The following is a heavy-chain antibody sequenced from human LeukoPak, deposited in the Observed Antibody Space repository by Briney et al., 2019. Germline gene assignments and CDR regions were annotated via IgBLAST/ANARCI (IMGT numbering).Heavy chain of an antibody. D-gene: IGHD7-27*01. Sequence: GGSLRLSCAASGFTFNSYTMSWVRQAPGKGLEWVSTITTSDGNTYYADSVKGRFTVSRDNSKNTLFLQMNSLRAEDTAVYYCAKDGGLWVSAHWGDSWGRGTLVTVSS. CDR1: GFTFNSYT. J-gene: IGHJ4*02. CDR2: ITTSDGNT. CDR3: AKDGGLWVSAHWGDS. V-gene: IGHV3-23*01.